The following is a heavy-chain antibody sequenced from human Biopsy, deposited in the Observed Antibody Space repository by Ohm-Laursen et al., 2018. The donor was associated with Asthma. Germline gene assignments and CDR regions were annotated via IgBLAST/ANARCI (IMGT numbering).Heavy chain of an antibody. Sequence: LRLSCAASGFTFSNYAMSWLRQSPGKGLEWIGYIHNSGNTNYNPSLKSRVTISLDTSKNHFSLRLSFVTAADTAVYFCARGQGRGIQLWSLDPWGQGILVTVSS. CDR1: GFTFSNYA. D-gene: IGHD5-18*01. J-gene: IGHJ5*02. V-gene: IGHV4-59*01. CDR2: IHNSGNT. CDR3: ARGQGRGIQLWSLDP.